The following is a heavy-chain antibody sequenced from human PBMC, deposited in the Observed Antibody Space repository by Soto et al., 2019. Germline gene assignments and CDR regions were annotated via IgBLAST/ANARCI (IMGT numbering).Heavy chain of an antibody. CDR2: IYYSGTT. D-gene: IGHD5-12*01. Sequence: QVLLQESGPGLVKPSQTLSLTCTVSGDSISSGDNHWSWLRQPPGKGLEWMGNIYYSGTTFYNSSLQSRLIISVDTSNNQFSLNLKSMTAAVTAVYYCARLPSGYTPYFFDSWGQGTLVTVSS. V-gene: IGHV4-30-4*01. CDR3: ARLPSGYTPYFFDS. CDR1: GDSISSGDNH. J-gene: IGHJ4*02.